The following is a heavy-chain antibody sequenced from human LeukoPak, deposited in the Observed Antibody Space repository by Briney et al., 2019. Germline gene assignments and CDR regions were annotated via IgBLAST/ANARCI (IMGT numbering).Heavy chain of an antibody. Sequence: SETLSLTCTVSGGSISSYYWSWIRQPPGKGLEWIGYIYYSGSTNYNPSLKSRVTISVDTSKNQFSLKLSSATAADTAVYYCARAGTGDYDFWSGYYKGRWFDPWGQGTLVTVSS. CDR3: ARAGTGDYDFWSGYYKGRWFDP. V-gene: IGHV4-59*01. CDR1: GGSISSYY. D-gene: IGHD3-3*01. J-gene: IGHJ5*02. CDR2: IYYSGST.